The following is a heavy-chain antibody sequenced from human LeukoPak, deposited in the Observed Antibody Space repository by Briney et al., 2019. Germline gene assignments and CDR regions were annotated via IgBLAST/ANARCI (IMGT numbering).Heavy chain of an antibody. CDR2: MNPNSGNT. V-gene: IGHV1-8*01. D-gene: IGHD5-18*01. J-gene: IGHJ4*02. CDR3: ARVAHRYSYGYGGFFDY. CDR1: GYTFTGYD. Sequence: GASVTVSCKASGYTFTGYDINWVRQATGQGLEWMGWMNPNSGNTGYAQKFQGRVTMTRNTSISTAYMELSSLRSEDTAVYYCARVAHRYSYGYGGFFDYWGQGTLVTVSS.